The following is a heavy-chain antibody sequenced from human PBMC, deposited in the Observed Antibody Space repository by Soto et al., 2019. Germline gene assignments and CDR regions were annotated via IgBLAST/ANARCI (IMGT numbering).Heavy chain of an antibody. CDR2: IYHTGRT. CDR1: NASISSSNW. V-gene: IGHV4-4*02. D-gene: IGHD3-9*01. Sequence: QVQLQESGPSLVKPSGTLSLTCVITNASISSSNWWSWVRQAPGKGLEWIGEIYHTGRTNYAPSLKSRVSMSIDKCNTRFSPRLTSSTAADTAVYYCVRDEAHYDILTGSSLGRAFDIWGQGTMVTVSS. CDR3: VRDEAHYDILTGSSLGRAFDI. J-gene: IGHJ3*02.